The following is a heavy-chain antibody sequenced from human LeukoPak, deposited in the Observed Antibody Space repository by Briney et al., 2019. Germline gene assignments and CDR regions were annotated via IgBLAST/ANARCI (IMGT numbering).Heavy chain of an antibody. J-gene: IGHJ6*02. D-gene: IGHD2-2*01. CDR3: ARVVPAARFGMDV. CDR2: IYSSGTT. V-gene: IGHV4-59*01. CDR1: GGSINGYY. Sequence: SETLSLTCTVSGGSINGYYWSWIRQPPGKGLEWIGYIYSSGTTNYNPSLKSRVTISGDTSKNQFSLRLSSVTAADTAVYYCARVVPAARFGMDVWGQGTTVTVSS.